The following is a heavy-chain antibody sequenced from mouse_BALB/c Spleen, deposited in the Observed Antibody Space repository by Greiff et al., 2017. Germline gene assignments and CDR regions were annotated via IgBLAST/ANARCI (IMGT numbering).Heavy chain of an antibody. J-gene: IGHJ3*01. CDR1: GFTFSRYA. Sequence: EVQLVESGGGLVKPGGSLKLSCAASGFTFSRYAMSWVRQTPEKRLEWVATISSGGSYTYYPDSVKGRFTISRDNAKNTLYLQMSSLRSEDTAMYYCARHYAYWGQGTLVTVSA. CDR3: ARHYAY. V-gene: IGHV5-9-3*01. CDR2: ISSGGSYT.